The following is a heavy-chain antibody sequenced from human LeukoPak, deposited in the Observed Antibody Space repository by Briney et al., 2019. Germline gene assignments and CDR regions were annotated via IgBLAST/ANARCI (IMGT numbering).Heavy chain of an antibody. J-gene: IGHJ4*01. D-gene: IGHD3-10*01. CDR1: GYTFTSYG. Sequence: ASVKVSCKASGYTFTSYGMSWVRQAPGQGLEWMGWISTYNGNTNYAQKFQGRVTMTTDTSTSTAYMELGSLRSDDTAVYYCAARSGTYPYYFDYWGQGTLVTVSS. V-gene: IGHV1-18*01. CDR3: AARSGTYPYYFDY. CDR2: ISTYNGNT.